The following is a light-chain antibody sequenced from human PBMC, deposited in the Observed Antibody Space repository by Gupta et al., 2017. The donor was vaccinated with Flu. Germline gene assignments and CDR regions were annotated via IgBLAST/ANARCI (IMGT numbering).Light chain of an antibody. CDR3: HQQDRTPYT. CDR1: QSVLFSSNNKNY. V-gene: IGKV4-1*01. J-gene: IGKJ2*01. Sequence: DIVMTQSPDSLAVSLGERATINCKSSQSVLFSSNNKNYLAWYQQKPGQPPKLLIYWASTREFGVPDRFSGRASGTDFTLTISILHAEDVAVYYCHQQDRTPYTFGQGTKLEI. CDR2: WAS.